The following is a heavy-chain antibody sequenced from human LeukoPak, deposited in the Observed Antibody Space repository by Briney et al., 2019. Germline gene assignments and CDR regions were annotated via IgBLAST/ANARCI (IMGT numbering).Heavy chain of an antibody. D-gene: IGHD6-19*01. J-gene: IGHJ6*03. CDR2: ISAYNGNT. Sequence: ASVKVSCKASGYTFTSYGISWVRQAPGQGLEWMGWISAYNGNTNYAQNLQGRVTMTTDTSTSTAYMELRSLRSDDTAVYYCARARGVTVAGYYYYYMDVWGKGTTVTVSS. CDR1: GYTFTSYG. V-gene: IGHV1-18*01. CDR3: ARARGVTVAGYYYYYMDV.